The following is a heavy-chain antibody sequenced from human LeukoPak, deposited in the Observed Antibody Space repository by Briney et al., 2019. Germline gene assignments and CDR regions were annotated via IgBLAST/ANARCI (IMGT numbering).Heavy chain of an antibody. CDR2: ITSGSSYI. Sequence: GGSLRLSCAASGFTFSSYSMNWVRQAPGKGLEWVSSITSGSSYIYYADSVKGRFTISRDNAKNSLYLQMDSLRAEDTAVYYCARDPYSGSYGNYYYYFMDVWGKGTTVTISS. CDR3: ARDPYSGSYGNYYYYFMDV. V-gene: IGHV3-21*01. D-gene: IGHD1-26*01. J-gene: IGHJ6*03. CDR1: GFTFSSYS.